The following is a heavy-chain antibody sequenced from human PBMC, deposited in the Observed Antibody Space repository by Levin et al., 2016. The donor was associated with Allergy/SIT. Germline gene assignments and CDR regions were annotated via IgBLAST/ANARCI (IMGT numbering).Heavy chain of an antibody. CDR1: GYTFTNYY. J-gene: IGHJ4*02. V-gene: IGHV1-46*01. CDR2: INPSDGRT. Sequence: ASVKVSCKTSGYTFTNYYLHWVRQAPGQGLESMGVINPSDGRTSNTQKFQGRITMTRDTSTSTLYMELNSLRSEDTAVYYCARVRCSGGICYYDFDSWGQGTLVTVSS. CDR3: ARVRCSGGICYYDFDS. D-gene: IGHD2-15*01.